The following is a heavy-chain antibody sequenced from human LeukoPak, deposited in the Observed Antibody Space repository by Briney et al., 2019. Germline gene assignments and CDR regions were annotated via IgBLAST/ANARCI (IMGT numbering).Heavy chain of an antibody. Sequence: SDTLSLTCAVYGGSFSGYYWSWIRQPPGKGLEWIGEINHSGSNNYNPSLKSRVNISVDTSKNQFSLKLSSVTAAERAVYYCAGRPWLQLWSLFDYWGQGTLVTVSP. CDR2: INHSGSN. CDR3: AGRPWLQLWSLFDY. CDR1: GGSFSGYY. J-gene: IGHJ4*02. D-gene: IGHD5-18*01. V-gene: IGHV4-34*01.